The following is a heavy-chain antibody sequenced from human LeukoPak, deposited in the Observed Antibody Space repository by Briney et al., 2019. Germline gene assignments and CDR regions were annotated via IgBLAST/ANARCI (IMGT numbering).Heavy chain of an antibody. J-gene: IGHJ4*02. V-gene: IGHV4-59*01. CDR3: ARVLKNYYDSSGYCDY. CDR2: IYYSGST. Sequence: PSETLSLTCTVSGGSISSYYWSWIRQPPGKGLEWLGYIYYSGSTNYNPSLKSRVTISVDTSKNQFSLKLSSVTAADTAVYYCARVLKNYYDSSGYCDYWGQGTLVTVSS. CDR1: GGSISSYY. D-gene: IGHD3-22*01.